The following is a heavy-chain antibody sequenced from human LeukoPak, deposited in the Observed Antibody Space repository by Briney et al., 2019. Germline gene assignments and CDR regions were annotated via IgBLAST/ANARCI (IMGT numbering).Heavy chain of an antibody. CDR1: GFTFSSYW. Sequence: GSLRLSCAASGFTFSSYWMSWVRQAPGTGLEWIGSMYYSGSTYYNPSLKSRVTISVDTSKNQFSLKLSSVTAADTAVYYCARQYYYDSSGYYFGYWGQGTLVTVSS. D-gene: IGHD3-22*01. CDR2: MYYSGST. V-gene: IGHV4-39*01. J-gene: IGHJ4*02. CDR3: ARQYYYDSSGYYFGY.